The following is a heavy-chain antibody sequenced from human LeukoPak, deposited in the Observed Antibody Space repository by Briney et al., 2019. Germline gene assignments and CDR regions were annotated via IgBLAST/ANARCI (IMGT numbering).Heavy chain of an antibody. V-gene: IGHV4-38-2*02. CDR3: ARDAYYYDSSGYYRFDS. J-gene: IGHJ4*02. D-gene: IGHD3-22*01. Sequence: SETLSLTCTVSGYSISSGYYWGWIRQPPGKGLEWIGSIYHSGSTYYNPSLKSRVTISVDTSKNQFSLTLSSVTAADTAVYYCARDAYYYDSSGYYRFDSWGQGTLVTVSS. CDR1: GYSISSGYY. CDR2: IYHSGST.